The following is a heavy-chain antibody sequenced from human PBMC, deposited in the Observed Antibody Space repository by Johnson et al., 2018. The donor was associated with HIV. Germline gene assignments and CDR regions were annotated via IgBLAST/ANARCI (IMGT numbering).Heavy chain of an antibody. CDR1: GLTFSDFA. J-gene: IGHJ3*02. Sequence: VQLVESGGGVVQPGKSLRLSCAASGLTFSDFAMHWVRQAPGKGLEWVSSISGGSTYYADSRKGRFTISRDNSKNTLHLQMNSLRAEDTAVYYCARGRWLHLGAFDIWGQGTMVTVSS. D-gene: IGHD5-24*01. CDR3: ARGRWLHLGAFDI. V-gene: IGHV3-38-3*01. CDR2: ISGGST.